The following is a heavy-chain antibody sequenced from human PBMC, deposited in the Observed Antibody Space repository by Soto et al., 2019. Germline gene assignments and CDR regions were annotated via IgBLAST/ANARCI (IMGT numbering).Heavy chain of an antibody. J-gene: IGHJ4*02. CDR3: ARPVLRCISTSCYPWAQFDY. D-gene: IGHD2-2*01. V-gene: IGHV1-18*01. CDR1: GYTFTSNG. CDR2: ISAYNGNT. Sequence: GASVKLSCKDSGYTFTSNGISCVRQAPGQGLEWMGWISAYNGNTNYAQKLQGRVTMTTDTSTSTAYMELRSLRSDDTAVYYCARPVLRCISTSCYPWAQFDYWGQGTLVTVSS.